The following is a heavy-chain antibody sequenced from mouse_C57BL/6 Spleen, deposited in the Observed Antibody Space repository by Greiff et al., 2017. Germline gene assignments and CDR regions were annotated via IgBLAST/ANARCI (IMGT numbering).Heavy chain of an antibody. CDR2: IWRGGST. J-gene: IGHJ3*01. Sequence: VQLQQSGPGLVQPSQSLSITCTVSGFSLTSYGVHWVRQSPGKGLEWLGVIWRGGSTDYNAAFMSRLSITKDNSKSQVFFKMNSLQADDTAIYYCAKKRAPHYYGSSYGWFAYWGQGTLVTVSA. V-gene: IGHV2-5*01. D-gene: IGHD1-1*01. CDR3: AKKRAPHYYGSSYGWFAY. CDR1: GFSLTSYG.